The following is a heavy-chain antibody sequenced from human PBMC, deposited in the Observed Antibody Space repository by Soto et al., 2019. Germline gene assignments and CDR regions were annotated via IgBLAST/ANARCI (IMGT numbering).Heavy chain of an antibody. CDR2: ISSSSSTI. CDR1: GFTFSTYS. CDR3: VRLTYYSDSSGPTGY. J-gene: IGHJ4*02. Sequence: RRSLRLSCAASGFTFSTYSMNLVRQAPGKGLEWVSYISSSSSTIFYTDSVKGRFTVSRDNAKSSLYLQMNSLRVEDTAVYYCVRLTYYSDSSGPTGYWGQAPLVTVSS. V-gene: IGHV3-48*01. D-gene: IGHD3-22*01.